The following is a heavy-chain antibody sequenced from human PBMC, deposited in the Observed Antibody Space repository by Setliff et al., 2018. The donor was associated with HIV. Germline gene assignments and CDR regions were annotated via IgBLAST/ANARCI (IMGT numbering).Heavy chain of an antibody. J-gene: IGHJ4*02. V-gene: IGHV1-2*02. CDR1: GYTFSGYY. D-gene: IGHD7-27*01. CDR2: INPNSGGT. CDR3: ARQLSNSLDY. Sequence: GASVKVSCKASGYTFSGYYMHWVRQAPGQGLEWMGWINPNSGGTNNAQKFQGRVTMTRDTSINTAYMELSRLRSDDTAVYYCARQLSNSLDYWGQGTLVTVSS.